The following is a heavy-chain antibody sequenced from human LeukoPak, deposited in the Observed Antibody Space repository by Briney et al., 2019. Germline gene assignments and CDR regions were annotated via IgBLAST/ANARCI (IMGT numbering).Heavy chain of an antibody. J-gene: IGHJ4*02. CDR1: GFTFSSYG. V-gene: IGHV3-23*01. CDR2: ISGSGGST. D-gene: IGHD2-8*02. CDR3: ATYRQVLLPFES. Sequence: PRGSLRLSCAASGFTFSSYGMSWVRQAPGKGLEWVSAISGSGGSTYYADSVKGRFTISRDNSKNTLYLQMNSLRAEDTAIYYCATYRQVLLPFESWGQGTLVTVSS.